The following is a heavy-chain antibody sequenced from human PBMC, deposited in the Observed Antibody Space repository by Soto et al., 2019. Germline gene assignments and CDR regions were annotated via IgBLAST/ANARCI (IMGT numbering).Heavy chain of an antibody. D-gene: IGHD5-18*01. J-gene: IGHJ2*01. Sequence: QVQLQESGPGLVKPSQTLSLTCTVSGGSINIGGFYWSWVRQHPGKGLEWIGYIYHSGSTYYNPSLKRRVTIAEDTSKNQCPLKLSSVTAADTAVYYCARRGFSYGGGYFDLWGRGTLVTVSS. CDR3: ARRGFSYGGGYFDL. CDR1: GGSINIGGFY. CDR2: IYHSGST. V-gene: IGHV4-31*03.